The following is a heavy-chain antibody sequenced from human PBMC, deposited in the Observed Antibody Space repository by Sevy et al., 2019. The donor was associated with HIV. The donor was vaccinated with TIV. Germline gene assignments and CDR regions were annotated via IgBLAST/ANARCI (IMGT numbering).Heavy chain of an antibody. J-gene: IGHJ4*02. CDR1: GYSFTSYW. V-gene: IGHV5-51*01. CDR2: IYPGDSDT. CDR3: ARGLGYCSGGSCYFGY. D-gene: IGHD2-15*01. Sequence: GKSLKISCKGSGYSFTSYWIGWVRQMTGKGLQWMGIIYPGDSDTRYSPSFQGQVTISADKSISTAYLQWSSLKASDTAMYYCARGLGYCSGGSCYFGYWGQGTLVTVSS.